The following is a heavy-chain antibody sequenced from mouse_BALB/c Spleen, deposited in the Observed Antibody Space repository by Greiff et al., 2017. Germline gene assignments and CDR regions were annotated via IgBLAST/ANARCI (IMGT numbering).Heavy chain of an antibody. CDR3: ARQVTLYYAMDY. CDR2: ISSGGGST. Sequence: DVMLVESGGGLVQPGGSLKLSCAASGFAFSSYDMSWVRQTPEKRLEWVAYISSGGGSTYYPDTVKGRFTISRDNAKNTLYLQMSSLKSEDTAMYYCARQVTLYYAMDYWGQGTSVTVSS. V-gene: IGHV5-12-1*01. D-gene: IGHD2-2*01. CDR1: GFAFSSYD. J-gene: IGHJ4*01.